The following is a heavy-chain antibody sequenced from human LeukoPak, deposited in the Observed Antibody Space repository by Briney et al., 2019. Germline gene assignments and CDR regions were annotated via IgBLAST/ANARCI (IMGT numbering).Heavy chain of an antibody. J-gene: IGHJ4*02. V-gene: IGHV3-23*01. Sequence: TGGSLRLSCAASGFTFSSYSMSWVRQAPGKGLEWVSAISGSGGSTYYADSVKGRFTISRDNSKNTLYLQMNSLRAEDTAVYYCAKAGGYYYDTMRGDYWGQGTLVTVSS. CDR3: AKAGGYYYDTMRGDY. CDR2: ISGSGGST. CDR1: GFTFSSYS. D-gene: IGHD3-22*01.